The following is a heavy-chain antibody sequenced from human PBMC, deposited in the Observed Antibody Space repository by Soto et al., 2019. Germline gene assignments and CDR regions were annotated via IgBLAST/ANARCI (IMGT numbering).Heavy chain of an antibody. J-gene: IGHJ4*02. Sequence: EVQVLESGGGLVQPGGSLRLSCAASGFTFSLCAMSWVRQAPGKGLEWVSSMRGSGGDTYYADSVKGRFTISRDNSKNTLFLQMNSLRVEDRAIYFWVKGHSNSYYYLDFWGQGALVTVSS. CDR1: GFTFSLCA. V-gene: IGHV3-23*01. D-gene: IGHD3-22*01. CDR3: VKGHSNSYYYLDF. CDR2: MRGSGGDT.